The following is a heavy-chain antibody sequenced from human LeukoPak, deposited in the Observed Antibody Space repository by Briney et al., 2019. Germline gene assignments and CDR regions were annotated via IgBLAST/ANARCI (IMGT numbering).Heavy chain of an antibody. J-gene: IGHJ4*02. V-gene: IGHV3-48*02. D-gene: IGHD1-26*01. CDR2: MTTSGNTI. Sequence: GGSLRLSCVVSGITFSGYSMIWVRQAPGKGLEWLSFMTTSGNTIFYAEPVKDRFTISRDNAKKSLYLQMNSLRDEDTAVYYCARVGGATAVTMYFEYWGQGTLVTVTS. CDR3: ARVGGATAVTMYFEY. CDR1: GITFSGYS.